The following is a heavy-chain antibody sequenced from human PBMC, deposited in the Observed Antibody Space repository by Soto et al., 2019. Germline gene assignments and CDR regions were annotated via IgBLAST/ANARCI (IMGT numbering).Heavy chain of an antibody. CDR2: IYYSGST. D-gene: IGHD4-17*01. J-gene: IGHJ4*02. Sequence: SETLSLTCTVSGGSISSYYWSWIRQPPGKGLEWIGYIYYSGSTNYNPSLKSRVTISVDTSKNQFSLKLSSVTAADTAVYYCARAYGDYYFDYWGQGTLVTVSS. CDR3: ARAYGDYYFDY. V-gene: IGHV4-59*01. CDR1: GGSISSYY.